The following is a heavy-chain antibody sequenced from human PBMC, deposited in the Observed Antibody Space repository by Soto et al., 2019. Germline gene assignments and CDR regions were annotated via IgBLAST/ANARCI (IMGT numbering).Heavy chain of an antibody. CDR1: GGTFSSYA. J-gene: IGHJ5*02. D-gene: IGHD2-15*01. V-gene: IGHV1-69*12. Sequence: QVQLVQSGAAVKKPGSSVKVSCKASGGTFSSYAISWVRQAPGQGLEWMGGIIPIFGTANYAQKFQGRVTITADESTGXAXXELSSMSSEDTALYYCAVYCSGGSCYSPTNGKFDPWRQGTLVTVSS. CDR3: AVYCSGGSCYSPTNGKFDP. CDR2: IIPIFGTA.